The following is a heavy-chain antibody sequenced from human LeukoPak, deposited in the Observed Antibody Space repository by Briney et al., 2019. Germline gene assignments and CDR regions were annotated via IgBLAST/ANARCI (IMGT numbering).Heavy chain of an antibody. V-gene: IGHV1-58*01. CDR2: IVFGGGDT. CDR1: GFTFTRSA. J-gene: IGHJ4*02. D-gene: IGHD3-10*01. Sequence: VASVKVSCKASGFTFTRSAVQWVRQARGHRLEWIGWIVFGGGDTNYAQNFQERVTITGDMSTSTVYMELSSLRSEDTAVYYCARGGHITMVRGGTFDYWGQGTLVTVSS. CDR3: ARGGHITMVRGGTFDY.